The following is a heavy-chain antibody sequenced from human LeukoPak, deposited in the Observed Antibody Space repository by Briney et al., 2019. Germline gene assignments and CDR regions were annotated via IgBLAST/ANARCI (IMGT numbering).Heavy chain of an antibody. J-gene: IGHJ3*02. Sequence: ASVKVSCKASGGTFSSYATSWVRQAPGQGLEWMGGIIPIFGTANYAQKFQGRVTITADESTSTAYMELSSLRSEDTAVYYCARTFASRYYYPYDAFDIWGQGTMVTVSS. D-gene: IGHD3-22*01. CDR3: ARTFASRYYYPYDAFDI. CDR1: GGTFSSYA. CDR2: IIPIFGTA. V-gene: IGHV1-69*13.